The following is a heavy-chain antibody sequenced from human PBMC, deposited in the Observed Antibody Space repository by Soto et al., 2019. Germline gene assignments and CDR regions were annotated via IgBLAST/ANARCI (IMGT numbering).Heavy chain of an antibody. CDR3: VNRRNGASWMILDS. CDR1: GFTFNNYG. D-gene: IGHD2-15*01. Sequence: QVQLVESGGGVVQPGRSLRLSCAASGFTFNNYGMHWVRQAPGKGLEWVAVISYDGSAKDYEDSVKGRFTISRDNPRNTVYLQMSSLRTEDTAVYYCVNRRNGASWMILDSWGQGTLVTVSS. J-gene: IGHJ4*02. CDR2: ISYDGSAK. V-gene: IGHV3-30*03.